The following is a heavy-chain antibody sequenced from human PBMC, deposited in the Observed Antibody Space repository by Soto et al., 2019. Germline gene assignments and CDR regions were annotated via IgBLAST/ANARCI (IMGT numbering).Heavy chain of an antibody. V-gene: IGHV3-30*18. CDR1: RITFSGYG. Sequence: GGSLRLSCPGSRITFSGYGMHWFRQAPGKGLACAAVISCDGSNKYYAASVKGRFTISRDNSKNTLYLQINSLSAEDTAVYYCAKAPYAHYRYGPHYYGMNVWGQGNTVTVSS. CDR3: AKAPYAHYRYGPHYYGMNV. J-gene: IGHJ6*02. CDR2: ISCDGSNK. D-gene: IGHD3-16*02.